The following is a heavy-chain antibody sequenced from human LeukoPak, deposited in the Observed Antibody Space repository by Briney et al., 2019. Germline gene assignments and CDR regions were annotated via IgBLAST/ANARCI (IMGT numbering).Heavy chain of an antibody. CDR3: ARAWYDFWSGSSNNWFDP. Sequence: SETLSLTCTVSGGSISSSSYYWGWIRQPPGKGLEWIGSIYHSGSTYYNPSLKSRVTISVDTSKNQFSLKLSSVTAADTAVYYCARAWYDFWSGSSNNWFDPWGQGTLVTVSS. CDR1: GGSISSSSYY. V-gene: IGHV4-39*07. CDR2: IYHSGST. D-gene: IGHD3-3*01. J-gene: IGHJ5*02.